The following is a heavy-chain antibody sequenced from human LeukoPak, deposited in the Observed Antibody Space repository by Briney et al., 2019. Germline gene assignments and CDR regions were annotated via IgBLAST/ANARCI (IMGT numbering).Heavy chain of an antibody. V-gene: IGHV1-2*02. CDR2: INPNSGGT. CDR3: ARDSGERGPGSYLIAY. J-gene: IGHJ4*02. CDR1: GYTFTGYY. D-gene: IGHD3-10*01. Sequence: AASVKVSCKASGYTFTGYYMHWVRQAPGQGLEWMGWINPNSGGTNYAQKFQGRVTMTRDTSISTAYMELSRLRSDDTAVYYCARDSGERGPGSYLIAYWGQGTLVTVSS.